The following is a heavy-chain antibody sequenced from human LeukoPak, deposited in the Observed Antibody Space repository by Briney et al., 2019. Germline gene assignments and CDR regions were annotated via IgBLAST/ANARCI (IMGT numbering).Heavy chain of an antibody. Sequence: SETLSLTCTVSGGSISSSPYYWGWIRQPPGKGLEWIGSIYYSGTTHYSPSLESRVTISVDTSKNQFSLKLTSVTVADTAVYYCARGDWQQLVEFDYWGQGTLVTVSS. D-gene: IGHD6-13*01. CDR3: ARGDWQQLVEFDY. J-gene: IGHJ4*02. CDR1: GGSISSSPYY. CDR2: IYYSGTT. V-gene: IGHV4-39*07.